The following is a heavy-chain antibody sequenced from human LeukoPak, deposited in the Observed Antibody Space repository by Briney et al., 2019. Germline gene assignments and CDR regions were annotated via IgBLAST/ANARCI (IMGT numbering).Heavy chain of an antibody. Sequence: GASVKVSCRTSGYDFSTYGITWVRQAPGQGLEYMGWIRPSNGNRNYAQKVQDRVTLTTDTSTSTVYMELRSLRADDTAVYYCARGFSAGKSCDYWGQGTLVTVSS. D-gene: IGHD6-19*01. J-gene: IGHJ4*02. CDR1: GYDFSTYG. CDR3: ARGFSAGKSCDY. CDR2: IRPSNGNR. V-gene: IGHV1-18*01.